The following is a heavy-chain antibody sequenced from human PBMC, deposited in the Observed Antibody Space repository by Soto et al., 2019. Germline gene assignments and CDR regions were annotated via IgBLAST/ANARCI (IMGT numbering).Heavy chain of an antibody. D-gene: IGHD3-10*01. CDR3: ARGGGVYYGSGSYYNERGRNYYYYMDV. Sequence: GGSLRLSCAASGFTVSSNYMSWVRQAPGKGLEWVSVIYSGGSTYYADSVKGRFTISRDNSKNTLYLQMNSLRAEDTAVYYCARGGGVYYGSGSYYNERGRNYYYYMDVRGKGTKVTVSS. CDR1: GFTVSSNY. CDR2: IYSGGST. V-gene: IGHV3-66*01. J-gene: IGHJ6*03.